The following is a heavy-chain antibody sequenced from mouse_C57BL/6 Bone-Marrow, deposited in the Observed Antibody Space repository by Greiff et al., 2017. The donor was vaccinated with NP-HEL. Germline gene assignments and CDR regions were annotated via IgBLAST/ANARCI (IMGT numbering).Heavy chain of an antibody. CDR3: ARSRIYYYGSSYDAYVDV. V-gene: IGHV1-85*01. CDR1: GYTFTSYD. CDR2: IYPRDGST. J-gene: IGHJ1*03. D-gene: IGHD1-1*01. Sequence: QVQLKESGPELVKPGASVKLSCKASGYTFTSYDINWVKQRPGQGLEWIGWIYPRDGSTKYNEKFKGKATLTVDTSSSTAYMELHSLTSEDSAVYICARSRIYYYGSSYDAYVDVWGTGTTVTVSS.